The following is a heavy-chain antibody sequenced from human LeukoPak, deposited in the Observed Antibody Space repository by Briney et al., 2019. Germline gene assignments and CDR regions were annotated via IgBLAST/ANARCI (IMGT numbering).Heavy chain of an antibody. CDR1: GLTFSSYW. CDR2: INTDGSHR. J-gene: IGHJ3*01. V-gene: IGHV3-7*01. Sequence: GGSLRLSCAASGLTFSSYWMNWVRQAPGKGLGWVADINTDGSHRSYVESVKGRFSISRDNAQSSLYLQMSSLRAEDTAVYYCAREGRLLGAFDVWGQGTMVTVSS. CDR3: AREGRLLGAFDV.